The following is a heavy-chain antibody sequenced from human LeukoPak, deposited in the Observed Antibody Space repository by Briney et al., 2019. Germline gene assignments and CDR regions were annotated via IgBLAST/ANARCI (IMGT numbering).Heavy chain of an antibody. CDR1: GGSFSGYY. CDR2: INHSGST. D-gene: IGHD7-27*01. J-gene: IGHJ4*02. Sequence: PSETLSLTCAVYGGSFSGYYWSWIRQPPGKGLEWIGEINHSGSTNYNPSLKSRVTISVDTSKNQFSLKLSSVTAADTAVYYCASRTTNWGSPDGPRTIDYWGQGTLVTVSS. CDR3: ASRTTNWGSPDGPRTIDY. V-gene: IGHV4-34*01.